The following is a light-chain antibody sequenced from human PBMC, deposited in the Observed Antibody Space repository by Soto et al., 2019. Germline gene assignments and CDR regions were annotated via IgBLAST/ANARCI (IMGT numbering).Light chain of an antibody. CDR2: EVS. V-gene: IGLV2-14*01. CDR3: SSYSTIGAEVH. CDR1: NSDIGDYNF. J-gene: IGLJ2*01. Sequence: QSVLTQPASVSGSPGQSITISCTGTNSDIGDYNFVSWYQQLPGKAPKLIISEVSNRPSGVSTRFSGSKSGNTASLTISGLQPEDEADYYCSSYSTIGAEVHFGGGTKVTVL.